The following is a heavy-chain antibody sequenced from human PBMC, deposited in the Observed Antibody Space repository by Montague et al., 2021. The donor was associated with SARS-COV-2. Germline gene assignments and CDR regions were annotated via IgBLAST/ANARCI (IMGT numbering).Heavy chain of an antibody. D-gene: IGHD3-16*01. CDR3: ARRGSSVGGVTVSAELDY. CDR2: INQSGRT. Sequence: SETLSLTCAVYGGSFSGYYWSWIRQPPEKGLEWIGEINQSGRTNNNPSLESRVIISVDTSKNQFSLKLSSVTAADTAVYYCARRGSSVGGVTVSAELDYWGQGTLVIVSS. V-gene: IGHV4-34*01. J-gene: IGHJ4*02. CDR1: GGSFSGYY.